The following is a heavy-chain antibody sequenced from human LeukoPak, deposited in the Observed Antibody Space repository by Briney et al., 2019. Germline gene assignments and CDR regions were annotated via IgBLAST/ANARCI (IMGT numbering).Heavy chain of an antibody. D-gene: IGHD6-19*01. J-gene: IGHJ6*03. CDR3: ARAGSLIAVAGTYYYYYYMDV. CDR2: IYYSGST. CDR1: GGSISSYY. Sequence: SETPSLTCTVSGGSISSYYWSWIRQPPGKGLEWIGYIYYSGSTNYNPSLKSRVTISVDTSKNQFSLKLSSVTAADTAVYYCARAGSLIAVAGTYYYYYYMDVWGKGTTVTVSS. V-gene: IGHV4-59*01.